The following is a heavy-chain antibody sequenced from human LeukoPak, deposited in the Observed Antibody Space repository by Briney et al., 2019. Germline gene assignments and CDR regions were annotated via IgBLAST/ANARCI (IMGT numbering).Heavy chain of an antibody. CDR2: IYPGDSDT. V-gene: IGHV5-51*01. CDR3: ARLRFHCSSTSCYQYFDY. CDR1: GYSFTSYW. D-gene: IGHD2-2*01. Sequence: GESLKISCKGSGYSFTSYWIGWVRQMPGKGLEWMGIIYPGDSDTRYSPSFQGQVTISADKSISTAYLQWSSLKASDTAMYYCARLRFHCSSTSCYQYFDYWGQGTLVTVSS. J-gene: IGHJ4*02.